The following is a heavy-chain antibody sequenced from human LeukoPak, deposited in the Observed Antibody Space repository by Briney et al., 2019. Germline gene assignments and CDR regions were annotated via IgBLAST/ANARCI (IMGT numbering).Heavy chain of an antibody. D-gene: IGHD6-19*01. Sequence: GGSLRLSCAASGFTFSDYYMSWIRQAPGKGLEWVSYISGGSSFTYYVDSVKGRFTISRDNAKNSLYLQMNSLRAEDTAVYYCAKSLAVAGYCNDYWGQGTLVTVSS. CDR3: AKSLAVAGYCNDY. CDR1: GFTFSDYY. CDR2: ISGGSSFT. V-gene: IGHV3-11*06. J-gene: IGHJ4*02.